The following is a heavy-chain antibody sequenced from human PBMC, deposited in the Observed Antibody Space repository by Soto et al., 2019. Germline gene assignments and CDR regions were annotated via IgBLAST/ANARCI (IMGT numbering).Heavy chain of an antibody. D-gene: IGHD1-1*01. CDR2: ISGTGTTI. J-gene: IGHJ1*01. CDR1: GFAFSDYY. CDR3: AREGNRFQH. Sequence: QVQLVESGGGLVKPGGSLRLSCAASGFAFSDYYMSWIRQAPGKGLEWISYISGTGTTIYYADSVKGRLTISRDNAKNSVYLQMNSLRAKDAAVDYCAREGNRFQHWGQGPLVAFSS. V-gene: IGHV3-11*01.